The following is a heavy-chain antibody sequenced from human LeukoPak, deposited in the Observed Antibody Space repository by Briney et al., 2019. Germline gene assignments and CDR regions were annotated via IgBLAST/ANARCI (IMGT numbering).Heavy chain of an antibody. CDR1: GFTFGDYA. J-gene: IGHJ3*02. Sequence: GGSLRLSCTASGFTFGDYAMSWVRQAPGKGLEWVGFIRSKAYGGTTEYAASVKGRFTISRDDSKSIAYLQMNSLKTEDTAVYYCTRVPFHGDYAGRGFDIWGQGTMVTVSS. D-gene: IGHD4-17*01. V-gene: IGHV3-49*04. CDR3: TRVPFHGDYAGRGFDI. CDR2: IRSKAYGGTT.